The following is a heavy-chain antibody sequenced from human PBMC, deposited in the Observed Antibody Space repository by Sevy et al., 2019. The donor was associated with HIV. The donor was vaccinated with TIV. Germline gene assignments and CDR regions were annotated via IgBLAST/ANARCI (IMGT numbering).Heavy chain of an antibody. D-gene: IGHD5-18*01. J-gene: IGHJ4*02. CDR3: ANEGGVDTAMAPGAY. CDR1: GFTFSSYG. CDR2: ISYDGSNK. Sequence: GGSLRLSCAASGFTFSSYGMHWVRQAPGKGLEWVAVISYDGSNKYYADSVKGRLTISRDNSTNTLYLQMNSLRAEETGAYYCANEGGVDTAMAPGAYWGQGSLVTVSS. V-gene: IGHV3-30*18.